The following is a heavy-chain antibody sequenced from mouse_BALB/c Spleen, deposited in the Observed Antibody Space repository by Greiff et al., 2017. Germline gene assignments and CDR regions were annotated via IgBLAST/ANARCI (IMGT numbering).Heavy chain of an antibody. CDR2: ISSGGSYT. CDR3: AGDPRTARATWFAY. D-gene: IGHD3-2*01. Sequence: DVKLVESGGGLVKPGGSLKLSCAASGFTFSSYAMSWVRQSPEKRLEWVAEISSGGSYTYYPDTVTGRFTISRDNAKNTLYLEMSSLRSEDTAMYYCAGDPRTARATWFAYWGQGTLVTVSA. V-gene: IGHV5-9-4*01. CDR1: GFTFSSYA. J-gene: IGHJ3*01.